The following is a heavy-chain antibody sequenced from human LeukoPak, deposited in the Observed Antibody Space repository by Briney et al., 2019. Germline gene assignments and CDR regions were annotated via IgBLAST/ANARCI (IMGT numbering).Heavy chain of an antibody. CDR2: ISYDGSNK. CDR3: AKYLAHSSGWLLDAFDI. D-gene: IGHD6-19*01. CDR1: GFTFSGYG. J-gene: IGHJ3*02. V-gene: IGHV3-30*18. Sequence: PGRSLRLSCAASGFTFSGYGMHWVRQAPSKGLEWVAVISYDGSNKYYADSVKGRFIISRDNSKNTLYVQMNSLRAEDTAVYYCAKYLAHSSGWLLDAFDIWGQGTMVTVSS.